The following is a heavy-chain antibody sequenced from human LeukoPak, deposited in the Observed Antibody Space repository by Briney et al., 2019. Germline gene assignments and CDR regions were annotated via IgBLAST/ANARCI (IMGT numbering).Heavy chain of an antibody. J-gene: IGHJ5*02. V-gene: IGHV4-31*03. Sequence: SQTLSLTCTVSGGSISSGGYYWSWIRQYPGKGLEWIGYIYHSGSTYYNPSLQSRVTISLDMSKNQFSLKLSSVTAADTAVYYCASGESQPQASWFDPWGQGTLVTVSS. CDR1: GGSISSGGYY. CDR2: IYHSGST. CDR3: ASGESQPQASWFDP. D-gene: IGHD2-2*01.